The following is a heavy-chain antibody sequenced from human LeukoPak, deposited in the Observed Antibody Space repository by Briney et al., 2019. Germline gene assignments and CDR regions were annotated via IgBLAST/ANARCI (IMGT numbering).Heavy chain of an antibody. CDR1: GYTFTGYH. J-gene: IGHJ6*03. CDR2: INPDSGGT. V-gene: IGHV1-2*02. CDR3: ARGVLDFWSGSDDYYYYYYMDV. D-gene: IGHD3-3*01. Sequence: ASVKVSCTASGYTFTGYHMHWVRQAPGQGLEWMGWINPDSGGTNYAQKFQGRVTMTRVTSISTAYMELSRLRSDDTAVYYCARGVLDFWSGSDDYYYYYYMDVWGKGTTVTVSS.